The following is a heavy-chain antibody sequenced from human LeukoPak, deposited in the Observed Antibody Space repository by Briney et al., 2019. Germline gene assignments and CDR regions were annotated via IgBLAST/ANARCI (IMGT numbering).Heavy chain of an antibody. CDR2: INTNTGNP. D-gene: IGHD3-22*01. CDR3: VRDVGNYDSRGYYLGWFDP. V-gene: IGHV7-4-1*02. J-gene: IGHJ5*02. Sequence: ASVKVSCKASGYTFTSYAMNWVRQAPGQGLEWMGWINTNTGNPTYAQGFTGRFVFSLDTSVSTAYLQISSLKAEDTAVYYCVRDVGNYDSRGYYLGWFDPWGQGTLVTVSS. CDR1: GYTFTSYA.